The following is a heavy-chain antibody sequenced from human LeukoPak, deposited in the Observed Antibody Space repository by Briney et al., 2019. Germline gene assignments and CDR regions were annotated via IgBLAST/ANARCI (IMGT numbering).Heavy chain of an antibody. J-gene: IGHJ3*02. CDR2: IYYSGST. D-gene: IGHD5-24*01. CDR3: ARGWGYNAFDI. Sequence: PSETLSLTCTVSGGSISSSSYYWGWIRQPPGKGLEWIGCIYYSGSTYYNPSLKSRVTISVDTSKNQFSLKLSSVTAADTAVYYCARGWGYNAFDIWGQGTMVTVSS. CDR1: GGSISSSSYY. V-gene: IGHV4-39*07.